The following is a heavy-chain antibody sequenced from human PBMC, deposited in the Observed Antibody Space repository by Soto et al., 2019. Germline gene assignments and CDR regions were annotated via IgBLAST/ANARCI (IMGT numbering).Heavy chain of an antibody. J-gene: IGHJ6*02. Sequence: SETLSLTCAVSGGSISSSNWWRWVRQPPGKGLEWIGEIYHSGSTNYNPSLKSRVTISVDKSKNQFSLKLSSVTAADTAVYYCARWGKGSYYYYGMDVWGQGTTVTVSS. CDR1: GGSISSSNW. CDR3: ARWGKGSYYYYGMDV. CDR2: IYHSGST. V-gene: IGHV4-4*02. D-gene: IGHD3-16*01.